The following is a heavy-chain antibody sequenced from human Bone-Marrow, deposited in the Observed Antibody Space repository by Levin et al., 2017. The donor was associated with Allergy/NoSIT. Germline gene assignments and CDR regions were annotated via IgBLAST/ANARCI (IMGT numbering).Heavy chain of an antibody. J-gene: IGHJ6*02. V-gene: IGHV3-48*03. CDR1: GFTFSSYE. CDR3: ARRDYYDSSGYSSALYYYYGMDV. CDR2: ISSSGSTI. D-gene: IGHD3-22*01. Sequence: GESLKISCAASGFTFSSYEMNWVRQAPGKGLEWVSYISSSGSTIYYADSVKGRFTISRDNAKNSLYLQMNSLRAEDTAVYYCARRDYYDSSGYSSALYYYYGMDVWGQGTTVTVSS.